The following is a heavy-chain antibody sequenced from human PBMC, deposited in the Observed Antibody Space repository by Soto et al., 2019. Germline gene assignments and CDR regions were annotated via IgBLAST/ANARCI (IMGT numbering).Heavy chain of an antibody. CDR3: AKSPEHTYYYDXSGYYLGY. Sequence: SLRLSCAASGFTFSSYAMSWVRQAPGKGLEWVSAISGSGGSTYYADSVKGRFTISRDNSKNTLYLQMNSLRAEDTAVYYCAKSPEHTYYYDXSGYYLGYRGQG. V-gene: IGHV3-23*01. D-gene: IGHD3-22*01. CDR2: ISGSGGST. CDR1: GFTFSSYA. J-gene: IGHJ4*02.